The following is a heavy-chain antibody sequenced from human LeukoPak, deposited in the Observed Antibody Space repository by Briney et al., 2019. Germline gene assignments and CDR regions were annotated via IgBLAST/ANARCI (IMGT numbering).Heavy chain of an antibody. D-gene: IGHD3-3*01. Sequence: ASVKVSCKASGYTFTGYYMHWVRQAPGQGLEWMGWINPNSGGTNYAQKFQGRVTMTRDTSINTAYMELSRLRSDDTAVYYCARVAVDFWSGYPMDVWGKGTTVTVSS. CDR3: ARVAVDFWSGYPMDV. CDR1: GYTFTGYY. J-gene: IGHJ6*03. V-gene: IGHV1-2*02. CDR2: INPNSGGT.